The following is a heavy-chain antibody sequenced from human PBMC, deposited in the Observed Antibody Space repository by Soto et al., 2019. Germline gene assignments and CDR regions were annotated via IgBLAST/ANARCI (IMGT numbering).Heavy chain of an antibody. CDR3: ARINFEGYDFWSGYHGRYYYYGMDV. CDR1: GGSISSYY. CDR2: IYYSGST. Sequence: SETLSLTCTVSGGSISSYYWSWIRQPPGTGQEWIRYIYYSGSTNYNPSLKSRVTISVDTSKNQFSLKLSSVTAADTAVYYCARINFEGYDFWSGYHGRYYYYGMDVWGQGTTVTVSS. J-gene: IGHJ6*02. V-gene: IGHV4-59*01. D-gene: IGHD3-3*01.